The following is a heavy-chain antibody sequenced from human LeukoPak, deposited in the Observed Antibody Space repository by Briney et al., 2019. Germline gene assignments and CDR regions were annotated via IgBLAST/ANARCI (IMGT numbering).Heavy chain of an antibody. Sequence: GWSLGLSCAASGFTFSSYAMSWVRQAPGKGLEWVSAISGSGGSTYYADSVKGRFTISRDNSKNTLYLQMNSLRAEDTAVYYCAKNLEGDDYDFWSGYYSGGAFDIWGQGTMVTVSS. CDR2: ISGSGGST. D-gene: IGHD3-3*01. CDR1: GFTFSSYA. CDR3: AKNLEGDDYDFWSGYYSGGAFDI. J-gene: IGHJ3*02. V-gene: IGHV3-23*01.